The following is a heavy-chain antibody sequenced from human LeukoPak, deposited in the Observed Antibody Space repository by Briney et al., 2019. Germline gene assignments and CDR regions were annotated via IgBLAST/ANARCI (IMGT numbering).Heavy chain of an antibody. CDR1: GFTFCSYE. V-gene: IGHV3-48*03. Sequence: PGGSLRLSCAASGFTFCSYEMNWVRQAPGKGLEWVSYISSSGSTIYYADSVKGRFTISRDNAKNSLYLQMNSLRAEDTAVYYCARDKSTMIVVVPDAFDIWGQGTMVTVSS. CDR3: ARDKSTMIVVVPDAFDI. J-gene: IGHJ3*02. D-gene: IGHD3-22*01. CDR2: ISSSGSTI.